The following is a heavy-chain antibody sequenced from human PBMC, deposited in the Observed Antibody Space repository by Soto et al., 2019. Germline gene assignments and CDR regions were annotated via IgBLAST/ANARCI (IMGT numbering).Heavy chain of an antibody. V-gene: IGHV5-51*01. Sequence: PWESLKISCKGSGYSFTTFWIGWVRQMPGKGLEWMGIIYPGDSDTRYGPSFRGQVTISADKSISTAYLQWSSLKASDTAMYYCASPRYSGSYYDAFDLWGQGTMVTVSS. CDR3: ASPRYSGSYYDAFDL. J-gene: IGHJ3*01. CDR2: IYPGDSDT. D-gene: IGHD1-26*01. CDR1: GYSFTTFW.